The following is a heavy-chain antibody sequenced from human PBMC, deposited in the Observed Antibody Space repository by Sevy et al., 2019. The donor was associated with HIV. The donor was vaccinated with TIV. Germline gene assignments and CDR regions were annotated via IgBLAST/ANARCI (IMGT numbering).Heavy chain of an antibody. V-gene: IGHV1-69*13. Sequence: ASVKVSCKASGGTFSSYAISWVRQAPGQGLEWMGGIIPIFGTANYAQKFQGRVTITADESTSTAYMELSSLRSEETAVYYCARERVGGVIAARPNGMDVWGQGTTVTVSS. CDR1: GGTFSSYA. CDR2: IIPIFGTA. D-gene: IGHD6-6*01. CDR3: ARERVGGVIAARPNGMDV. J-gene: IGHJ6*02.